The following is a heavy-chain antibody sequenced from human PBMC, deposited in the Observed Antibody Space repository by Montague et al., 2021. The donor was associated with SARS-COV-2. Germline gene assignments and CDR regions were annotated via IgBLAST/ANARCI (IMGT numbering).Heavy chain of an antibody. CDR2: FYHSGGT. CDR3: ARSGAVPMD. D-gene: IGHD3-10*01. CDR1: GGSISSYF. J-gene: IGHJ4*02. V-gene: IGHV4-59*13. Sequence: SKTLSLTCTVSGGSISSYFWGWIRQSPGKGLEWIGYFYHSGGTKYNPSLKSRVTISGDTSKNQFSLKLSSVTTADTAVYYCARSGAVPMDWGQGTLVTVSS.